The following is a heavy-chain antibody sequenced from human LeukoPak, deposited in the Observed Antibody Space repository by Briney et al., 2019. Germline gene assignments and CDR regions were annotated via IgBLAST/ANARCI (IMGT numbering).Heavy chain of an antibody. J-gene: IGHJ6*03. CDR1: GFTVSSNY. V-gene: IGHV3-66*01. D-gene: IGHD2-2*01. Sequence: GGSLRLSCAASGFTVSSNYMSWVRQAPGKGLEWGSIIYSCGSTYYADSVKGRFTISRDNSKNTLYLQMNSLRAEDTAVYYCARDRSVGSYCSTTTLDMDVWGKGTTVTVSS. CDR2: IYSCGST. CDR3: ARDRSVGSYCSTTTLDMDV.